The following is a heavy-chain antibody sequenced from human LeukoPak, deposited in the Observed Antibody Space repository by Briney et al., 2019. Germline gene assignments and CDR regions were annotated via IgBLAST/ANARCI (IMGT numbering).Heavy chain of an antibody. Sequence: PSETLSLTCAVYGGSFSGYYWSWIRQPPGKGLEWIGEINHSRSTNYNPSLKSRVTISVDTSKNQFSLKLSSVTAADTAVYYCARGGYDYVWGSYRLSAFDIWGQGTMVTVSS. CDR3: ARGGYDYVWGSYRLSAFDI. CDR1: GGSFSGYY. CDR2: INHSRST. V-gene: IGHV4-34*01. D-gene: IGHD3-16*02. J-gene: IGHJ3*02.